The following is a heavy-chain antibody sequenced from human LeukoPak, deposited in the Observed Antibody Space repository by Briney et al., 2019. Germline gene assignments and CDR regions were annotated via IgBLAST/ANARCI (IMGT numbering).Heavy chain of an antibody. J-gene: IGHJ4*02. CDR3: ARPDGDSGGNYGC. Sequence: ASVKVSCKASGYTFTGHYMHWVRQAPGRGPEWMGWINPNSGDINYAQKFQGRVTMTRDTSISTAYMELSRLRSDDTAVYYCARPDGDSGGNYGCWGQGTLVTVPS. CDR2: INPNSGDI. V-gene: IGHV1-2*02. CDR1: GYTFTGHY. D-gene: IGHD4-23*01.